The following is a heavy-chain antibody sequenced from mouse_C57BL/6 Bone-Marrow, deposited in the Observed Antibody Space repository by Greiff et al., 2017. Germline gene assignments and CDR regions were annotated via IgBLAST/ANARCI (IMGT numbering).Heavy chain of an antibody. J-gene: IGHJ4*01. CDR1: GYTFTSYW. V-gene: IGHV1-55*01. Sequence: QVQLQQPGAELVKPGASVKMSCKASGYTFTSYWVTWVKQRPGQGLVWIGDIYPGSGSTNYNAKFTSKATLTVDTYSSTAYIQLSSLTSEDSAVYYFASRDLGRYYAMDYWGQGTSVTVSS. CDR3: ASRDLGRYYAMDY. CDR2: IYPGSGST. D-gene: IGHD4-1*01.